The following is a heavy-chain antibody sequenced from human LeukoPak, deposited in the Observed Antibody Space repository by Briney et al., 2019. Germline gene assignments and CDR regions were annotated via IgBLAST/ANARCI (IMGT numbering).Heavy chain of an antibody. CDR3: AKDRPNYYDSSGHYYRRNGDY. CDR2: ITGNGAGT. V-gene: IGHV3-23*01. J-gene: IGHJ4*02. Sequence: GGSLRLSCAASGFTFSIYAMSWVRQAPGRGLEWVSSITGNGAGTFYTDSVKGRFTISGDNSKNTLFLQMNSLRAEDTAIYYCAKDRPNYYDSSGHYYRRNGDYWGQGTLVTVSS. D-gene: IGHD3-22*01. CDR1: GFTFSIYA.